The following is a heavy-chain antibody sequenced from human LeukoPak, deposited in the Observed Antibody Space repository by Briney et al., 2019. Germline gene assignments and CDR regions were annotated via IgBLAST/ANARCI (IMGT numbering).Heavy chain of an antibody. Sequence: GGSLRLSCAASEFTFSSYWMSWVRQAPGKGLEWVANIKQDGGQTYYLESVKGRFTVSRDNAKNSLYLQMNSLRAEDTAVYYCARLGARQMLEYWGQGTLVTVSS. CDR3: ARLGARQMLEY. J-gene: IGHJ4*02. CDR1: EFTFSSYW. D-gene: IGHD4-17*01. CDR2: IKQDGGQT. V-gene: IGHV3-7*01.